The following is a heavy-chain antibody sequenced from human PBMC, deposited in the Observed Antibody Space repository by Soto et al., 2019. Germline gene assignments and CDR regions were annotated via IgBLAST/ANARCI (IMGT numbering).Heavy chain of an antibody. D-gene: IGHD3-10*01. J-gene: IGHJ4*02. CDR3: ATLRVGFGELLTY. Sequence: EVQQVQSGAEVKKPGESLRISCKCSGYSFTSYWISWVRQMRGKGLEWMGRIDPSDSYTNYSPSFQGHVTISADKSISTAYLQWSSLKASDTAMYYCATLRVGFGELLTYWGQGTLVTVST. V-gene: IGHV5-10-1*01. CDR2: IDPSDSYT. CDR1: GYSFTSYW.